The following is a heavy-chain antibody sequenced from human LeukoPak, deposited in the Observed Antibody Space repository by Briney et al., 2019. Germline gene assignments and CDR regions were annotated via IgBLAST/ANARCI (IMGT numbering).Heavy chain of an antibody. J-gene: IGHJ6*03. V-gene: IGHV4-39*01. CDR2: IYYSGST. CDR3: ARHGGGYCSGGSCSGGLFKRYYYYYMDV. D-gene: IGHD2-15*01. Sequence: SETLSLTCTVSGGSISSSSYYWGWIRQPPGKGLEWIGSIYYSGSTYYNPSLKSQVTISVDTSKNQFSLKLSSVTAADTAVYYCARHGGGYCSGGSCSGGLFKRYYYYYMDVWGKGTTVTVSS. CDR1: GGSISSSSYY.